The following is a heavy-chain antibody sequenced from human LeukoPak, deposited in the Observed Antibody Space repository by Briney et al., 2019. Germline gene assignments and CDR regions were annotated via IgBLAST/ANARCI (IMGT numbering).Heavy chain of an antibody. V-gene: IGHV3-53*01. J-gene: IGHJ4*02. D-gene: IGHD6-13*01. Sequence: GGSLRLSCAASGFTFSSYAMSWVRQAPGKGLEWVSVIYSGGSTYYADSVKGRFTISRDNSKNTLYLQMNSLRAEDTAVYYCARGPMIAAAGYFDYWGQGTLVTVSS. CDR3: ARGPMIAAAGYFDY. CDR1: GFTFSSYA. CDR2: IYSGGST.